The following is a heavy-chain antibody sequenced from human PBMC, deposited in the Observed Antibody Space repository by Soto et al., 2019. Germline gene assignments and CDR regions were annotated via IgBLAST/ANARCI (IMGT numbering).Heavy chain of an antibody. J-gene: IGHJ3*01. V-gene: IGHV3-21*05. CDR1: GFTFRSYG. CDR3: AKRAPFGVFEGGVFDV. Sequence: GSLRLSSEASGFTFRSYGMTWVRQAPGKGLEWVAYISSGSGDIFYADSVTGRFTISRDNTRNSVFLHMDRLRDADSALYYCAKRAPFGVFEGGVFDVWGQGKMVTVSS. D-gene: IGHD3-3*01. CDR2: ISSGSGDI.